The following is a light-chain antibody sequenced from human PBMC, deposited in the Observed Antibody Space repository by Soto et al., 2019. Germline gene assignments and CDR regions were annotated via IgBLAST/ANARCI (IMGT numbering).Light chain of an antibody. CDR1: QDISNY. CDR3: QQYDNPSLP. J-gene: IGKJ4*02. CDR2: DAS. Sequence: DIQMTQSPSSLSASVGDRVTITCQASQDISNYLNWYQQKPGKAPKLLIYDASNLETGVPSRFSGSGSGTDFTFTISSLQPEDIATYYWQQYDNPSLPFGGGTKVEIK. V-gene: IGKV1-33*01.